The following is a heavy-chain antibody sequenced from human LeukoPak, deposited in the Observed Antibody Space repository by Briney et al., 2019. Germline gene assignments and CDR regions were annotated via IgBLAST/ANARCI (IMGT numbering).Heavy chain of an antibody. Sequence: SVKVSCKASGGTFSSYAISWVRQAPGQGLEWMGGIIPIFGTANYAQKFQGRVTITADESTSTAYMELSSLRSEDTAVYYCARALAYCGGDCYFDYWGQGTLVTVSS. CDR3: ARALAYCGGDCYFDY. J-gene: IGHJ4*02. CDR2: IIPIFGTA. D-gene: IGHD2-21*02. CDR1: GGTFSSYA. V-gene: IGHV1-69*13.